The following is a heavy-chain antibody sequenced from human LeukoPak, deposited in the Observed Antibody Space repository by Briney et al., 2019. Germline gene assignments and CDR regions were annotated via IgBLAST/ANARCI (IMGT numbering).Heavy chain of an antibody. CDR3: ARLGLRFLEWPKGDAFDI. D-gene: IGHD3-3*01. J-gene: IGHJ3*02. CDR1: GYSFTSYW. Sequence: GESLKISCKGSGYSFTSYWIGWVRQMPGKGLEWMGIIYPGDSDTRYSPSFQGQVTISADKSISTAYLQWSSLKASDTAMYYCARLGLRFLEWPKGDAFDIWGQGTMVTVSS. V-gene: IGHV5-51*01. CDR2: IYPGDSDT.